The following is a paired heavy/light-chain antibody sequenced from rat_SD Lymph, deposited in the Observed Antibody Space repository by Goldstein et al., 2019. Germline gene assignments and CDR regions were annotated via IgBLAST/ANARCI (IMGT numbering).Heavy chain of an antibody. Sequence: EVQLVESGGGLVQPGRSMKLSCAASGFTFSNYGMAWVRQAPTKGLEWVATISYDGSSTYYRDSVKGRFTISRDNAKSTLYLQMNSLRSEDTATYYCTRGGGLDYGSYGVLDAWGQGASVTVSS. CDR2: ISYDGSST. J-gene: IGHJ4*01. CDR1: GFTFSNYG. D-gene: IGHD1-3*01. CDR3: TRGGGLDYGSYGVLDA. V-gene: IGHV5-29*01.
Light chain of an antibody. CDR1: EDIYSD. CDR3: QQYNNYPWT. CDR2: NAK. J-gene: IGKJ1*01. Sequence: DIRMTQSPASLSASLGETVNIECLASEDIYSDLAWYQQKPGKSPQLLIYNAKSLQNGVPSRLSGSGSGTQYSLKINSLQSEDVATYFCQQYNNYPWTFGGGTKLELK. V-gene: IGKV12S32*01.